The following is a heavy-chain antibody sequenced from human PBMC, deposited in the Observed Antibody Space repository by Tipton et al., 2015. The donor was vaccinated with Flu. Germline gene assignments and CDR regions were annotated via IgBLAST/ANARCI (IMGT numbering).Heavy chain of an antibody. Sequence: QVQLVQSGAEVKKPGASVKVSCKASGYTFSKSAMHWVRQAPGQGLEWVGWINAANGISKYSQKFQGRITLTRDTSASTAYMELRRLTSEDTAVYFCAKDHYDAYWYYTLDVWGHGTTVTVS. CDR1: GYTFSKSA. J-gene: IGHJ6*02. V-gene: IGHV1-3*01. CDR3: AKDHYDAYWYYTLDV. CDR2: INAANGIS. D-gene: IGHD3-16*01.